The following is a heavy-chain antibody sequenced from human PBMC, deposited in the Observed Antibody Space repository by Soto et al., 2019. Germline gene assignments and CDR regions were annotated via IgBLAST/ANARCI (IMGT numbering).Heavy chain of an antibody. CDR2: INPSGGST. CDR1: GYTFTSYY. D-gene: IGHD2-15*01. CDR3: ASTIGYCSGGSCYRFDY. J-gene: IGHJ4*02. V-gene: IGHV1-46*03. Sequence: ASVKVSCKASGYTFTSYYMHWVRQAPGQGLEWMGIINPSGGSTSYAQKFQGRVTMTRDTSTSTVYMELSSLRPEDTAVYYCASTIGYCSGGSCYRFDYWGQGTLVTVSS.